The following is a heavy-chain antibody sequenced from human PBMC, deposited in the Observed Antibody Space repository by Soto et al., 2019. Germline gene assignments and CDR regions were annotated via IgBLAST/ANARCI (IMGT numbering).Heavy chain of an antibody. CDR3: ARCRGSSGYFWFDP. D-gene: IGHD5-12*01. CDR2: ISGHNDNS. J-gene: IGHJ5*02. V-gene: IGHV1-18*01. Sequence: ASVKVSGKTSGYIFSNYGITWVRQAPGQGLEWVGWISGHNDNSKYAQKVQGRVTLTTDTSTSTAYMELRNLMSDDTAVYFCARCRGSSGYFWFDPWGQGTLVTVSS. CDR1: GYIFSNYG.